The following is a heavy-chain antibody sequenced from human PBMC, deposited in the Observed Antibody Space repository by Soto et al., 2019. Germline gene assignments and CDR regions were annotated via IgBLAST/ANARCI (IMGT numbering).Heavy chain of an antibody. V-gene: IGHV3-21*01. D-gene: IGHD5-18*01. J-gene: IGHJ4*02. CDR1: GFTFSSYS. CDR2: ISSSSSYI. Sequence: EVQLVESGGGLVKPGGSLRLSCAASGFTFSSYSMNWVRQAPGKGLEWVSSISSSSSYIYYADSVKGRFTISRDNAKNSLDLQMNSLRAEDTVVYYCARDQPGYSYGYGLGYWGQGTLVTVSS. CDR3: ARDQPGYSYGYGLGY.